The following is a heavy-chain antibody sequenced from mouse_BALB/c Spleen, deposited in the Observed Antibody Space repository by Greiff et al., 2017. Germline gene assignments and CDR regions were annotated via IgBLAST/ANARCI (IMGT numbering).Heavy chain of an antibody. CDR1: GFTFSSYA. Sequence: EVQLVESGGGLVKPGGSLKLSCAASGFTFSSYAMSWVRQTPEKRLEWVASISSGGSTYYPDSVKGRFTISRDNARNILYLQMSSLRSEDTAMYYCARVYEWYFEVWGAGTTVTVSS. CDR2: ISSGGST. CDR3: ARVYEWYFEV. J-gene: IGHJ1*01. D-gene: IGHD1-1*01. V-gene: IGHV5-6-5*01.